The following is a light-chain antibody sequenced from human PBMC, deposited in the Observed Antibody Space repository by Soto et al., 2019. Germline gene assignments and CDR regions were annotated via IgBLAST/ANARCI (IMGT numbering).Light chain of an antibody. V-gene: IGKV3-15*01. CDR3: QQYYNWPPIT. CDR1: QSISSN. Sequence: EIVMTQSSAIVSVSPGERATLSCRASQSISSNLAWYQQKPGQAPRLLIYGASTRATGISARFSGSGSGTEFTLTISSLQSEDSAVYYCQQYYNWPPITFGQGTRLEIK. J-gene: IGKJ5*01. CDR2: GAS.